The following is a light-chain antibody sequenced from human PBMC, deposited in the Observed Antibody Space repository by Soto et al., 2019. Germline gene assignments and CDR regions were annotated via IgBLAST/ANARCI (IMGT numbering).Light chain of an antibody. CDR3: QPYYTTPPT. J-gene: IGKJ1*01. V-gene: IGKV4-1*01. Sequence: DIVMTQSPDSLAVSLGERATINCKSSQSVLYSSNNKNYLAWYQQKPGQPPKLLIYWASTRASAVPDRFSGSGSGTDLTPTISSLQAEDVAVYYCQPYYTTPPTFAHGTKVEIK. CDR2: WAS. CDR1: QSVLYSSNNKNY.